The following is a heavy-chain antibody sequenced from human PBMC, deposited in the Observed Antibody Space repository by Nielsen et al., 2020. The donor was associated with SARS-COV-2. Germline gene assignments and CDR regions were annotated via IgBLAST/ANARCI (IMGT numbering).Heavy chain of an antibody. D-gene: IGHD4-17*01. CDR3: VKAFPDFFYGDYVEWFDP. Sequence: WIRQPPGKGLEWVAVIWYDGSNKYYADSVKGRFTISRDNSKNTLYLQMSSLRAEDTAVYYCVKAFPDFFYGDYVEWFDPWGQGTLVTVSS. CDR2: IWYDGSNK. V-gene: IGHV3-33*06. J-gene: IGHJ5*02.